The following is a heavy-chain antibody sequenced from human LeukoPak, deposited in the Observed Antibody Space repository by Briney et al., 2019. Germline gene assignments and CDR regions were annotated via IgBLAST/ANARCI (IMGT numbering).Heavy chain of an antibody. CDR1: GGTFSSYA. CDR3: ARAYCSGGSCYEYYYYYYGMDV. V-gene: IGHV1-69*13. CDR2: IIPIFGTA. D-gene: IGHD2-15*01. J-gene: IGHJ6*04. Sequence: GASVKVSCKASGGTFSSYAISWVRQAPGQGLEWMGGIIPIFGTANYAQKFQGRVTITADESTSTAYMELSSLRSEDTAVYYCARAYCSGGSCYEYYYYYYGMDVWGKGTTVIVSS.